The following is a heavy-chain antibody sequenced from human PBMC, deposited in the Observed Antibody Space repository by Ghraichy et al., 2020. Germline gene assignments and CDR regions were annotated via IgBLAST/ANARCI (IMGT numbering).Heavy chain of an antibody. V-gene: IGHV3-7*04. D-gene: IGHD6-19*01. CDR1: GFTFRSKW. Sequence: LSLTCAASGFTFRSKWMSWVRQAPGKGLEWVANIKQDVSEKYYVDSVKGRFTISRDNSENSVYLEMNSLRAEDTAVYYCARVESSGWYGAFDYWGQGVLVTVSS. CDR2: IKQDVSEK. J-gene: IGHJ4*02. CDR3: ARVESSGWYGAFDY.